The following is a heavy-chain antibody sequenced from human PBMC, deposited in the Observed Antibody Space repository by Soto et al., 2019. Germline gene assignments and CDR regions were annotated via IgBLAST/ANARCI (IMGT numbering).Heavy chain of an antibody. CDR2: TYYNGNA. CDR3: ARHFVAVVIKGWGY. CDR1: GASIDRSNYY. V-gene: IGHV4-39*01. J-gene: IGHJ4*02. Sequence: SETLSLTCTVSGASIDRSNYYWDWIRQPPGKGLEWIETTYYNGNAYYNPSLKSRVTMSVDTSKNQFSLKLISVTAADTAVYYCARHFVAVVIKGWGYWGQGTLVTVS. D-gene: IGHD3-22*01.